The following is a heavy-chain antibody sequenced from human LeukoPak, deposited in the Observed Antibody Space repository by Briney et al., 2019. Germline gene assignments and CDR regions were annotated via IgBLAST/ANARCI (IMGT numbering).Heavy chain of an antibody. CDR2: ISGSGGST. D-gene: IGHD3-10*01. Sequence: GGSLRLSCVASGFTFRSYAMSWVRQAPGKGLEWVSAISGSGGSTYYADSVKGRFTFSRDNSKNALYLEMNSVRGEDRGVYYCAKXHYYGSGSFDYWGQGTLVTVSS. J-gene: IGHJ4*02. CDR3: AKXHYYGSGSFDY. V-gene: IGHV3-23*01. CDR1: GFTFRSYA.